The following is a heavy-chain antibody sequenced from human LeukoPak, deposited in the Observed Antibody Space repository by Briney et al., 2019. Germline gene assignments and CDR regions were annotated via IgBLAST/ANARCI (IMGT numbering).Heavy chain of an antibody. Sequence: SETLFLTCTVSGGSISTHYWSWIRQPPGRGLEWIGYIYHTGSTNLHPSLKSRVTISVDTSKNQFSLKLSSVTAADTAVYYCARRGVSGSWYFFDYWGQGTLITVSS. V-gene: IGHV4-59*11. CDR2: IYHTGST. J-gene: IGHJ4*02. D-gene: IGHD6-13*01. CDR1: GGSISTHY. CDR3: ARRGVSGSWYFFDY.